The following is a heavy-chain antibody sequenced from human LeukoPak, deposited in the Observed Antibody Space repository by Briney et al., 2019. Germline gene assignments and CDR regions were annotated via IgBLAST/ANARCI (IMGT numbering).Heavy chain of an antibody. Sequence: SETLSLTCTVSGGSISSSSYYWGWLRQPPGKGLEWIGSIYYSGSTYYNPSLKSRVTISVDTSKNQFSLKLSSVTAADTAVYYCARMGGSYQYYFDYWGQGTLVTVSS. V-gene: IGHV4-39*07. CDR2: IYYSGST. CDR1: GGSISSSSYY. D-gene: IGHD1-26*01. CDR3: ARMGGSYQYYFDY. J-gene: IGHJ4*02.